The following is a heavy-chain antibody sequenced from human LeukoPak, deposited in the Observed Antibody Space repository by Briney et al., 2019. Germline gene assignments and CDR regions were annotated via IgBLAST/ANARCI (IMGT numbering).Heavy chain of an antibody. CDR2: ITGGGDSA. CDR3: VSGDTGSGYYY. Sequence: PGGSLRLSCGASGFTFSSHAVSWVRQTPERGLEWVSAITGGGDSAYYPDSVKGRFTISRDNSKNTLYLQMNNLGAEDTALYYCVSGDTGSGYYYWGQGTLVTVSS. J-gene: IGHJ4*02. D-gene: IGHD3-22*01. CDR1: GFTFSSHA. V-gene: IGHV3-23*01.